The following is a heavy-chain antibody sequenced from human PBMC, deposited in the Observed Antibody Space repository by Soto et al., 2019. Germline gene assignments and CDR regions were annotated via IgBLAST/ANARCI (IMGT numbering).Heavy chain of an antibody. J-gene: IGHJ4*02. CDR3: AKGTSGWYQYDC. V-gene: IGHV3-23*01. D-gene: IGHD6-19*01. CDR2: ISGSGGST. CDR1: EFTFSSYA. Sequence: GRSLRLSCAASEFTFSSYAISWVRQAPGKGLEWVSAISGSGGSTYYADSVKGRFTISRDNSKNTLYLQMNSLRAEDTAVYYCAKGTSGWYQYDCWGQGTLVTVSS.